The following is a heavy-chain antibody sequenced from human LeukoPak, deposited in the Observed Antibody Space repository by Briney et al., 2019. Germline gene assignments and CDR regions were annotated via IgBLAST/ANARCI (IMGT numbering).Heavy chain of an antibody. CDR2: VNGRGATT. CDR1: GFAFGFTFSDYA. J-gene: IGHJ6*03. Sequence: GSLRLSCAASGFAFGFTFSDYAVSWVRQAPGKGPEWVASVNGRGATTYYADSVRGRFTISRDNSKNTVYLQMISLGADDTAVYFCAKAPATGEGYYFYYMDVWGKGTTVTVSS. D-gene: IGHD7-27*01. V-gene: IGHV3-23*01. CDR3: AKAPATGEGYYFYYMDV.